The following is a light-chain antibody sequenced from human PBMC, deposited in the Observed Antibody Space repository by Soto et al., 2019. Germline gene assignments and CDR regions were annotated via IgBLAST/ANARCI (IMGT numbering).Light chain of an antibody. V-gene: IGKV3-20*01. Sequence: EIVFTQSPGTLSLSPWEGATLSCRASQSVGGTFLAWYQQKGXXAXRLLIHGASNRATGIPDRFSGSGSGTDFTLTISRLEPEDFAVYYCQQYGGSPRTFGQGTKVDIK. J-gene: IGKJ1*01. CDR2: GAS. CDR3: QQYGGSPRT. CDR1: QSVGGTF.